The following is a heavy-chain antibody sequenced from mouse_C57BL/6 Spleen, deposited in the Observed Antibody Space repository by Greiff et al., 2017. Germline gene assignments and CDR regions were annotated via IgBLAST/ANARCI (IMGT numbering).Heavy chain of an antibody. J-gene: IGHJ1*03. V-gene: IGHV1-64*01. D-gene: IGHD1-1*01. CDR3: ARGGLYYGSSYWYFDV. CDR1: GYTFTSYW. Sequence: QVQLQQPGAELVKPGASVKLSCKASGYTFTSYWMHWVKQRPGQGLEWIGMIHPNSGSTNYNEKFKSKATLTVDKSSSTAYMQLSSLTSEDSAVYYCARGGLYYGSSYWYFDVWGTGTTVTVSS. CDR2: IHPNSGST.